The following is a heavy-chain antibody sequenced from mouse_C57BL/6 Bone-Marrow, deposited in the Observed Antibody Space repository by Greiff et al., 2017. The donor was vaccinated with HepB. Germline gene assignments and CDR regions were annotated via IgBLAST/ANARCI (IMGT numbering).Heavy chain of an antibody. V-gene: IGHV1-81*01. CDR1: GYTFTSYG. Sequence: QVQLQQSGAELARPGASVKLSCKASGYTFTSYGISWVKQRTGQGLEWIGEIYPRSGNTYYNEKFKGKATLTADKSYSTAYMELRSLTSEDSAVYFCARWSNYWFAYWGQGTLVTVSA. CDR2: IYPRSGNT. CDR3: ARWSNYWFAY. J-gene: IGHJ3*01. D-gene: IGHD2-5*01.